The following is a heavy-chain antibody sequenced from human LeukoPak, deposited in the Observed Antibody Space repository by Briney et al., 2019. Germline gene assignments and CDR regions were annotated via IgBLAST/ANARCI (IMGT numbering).Heavy chain of an antibody. CDR1: GFTFSNYW. D-gene: IGHD3-22*01. CDR3: ARAPRDPSITMIVVAVNWFDP. J-gene: IGHJ5*02. Sequence: GGSLRLSCAASGFTFSNYWMHWVRQAPGKGLEWVAVISYDGSNTYYADSVKGRFTISRDNSKNTLYLQMNSLRPEDTAVYYCARAPRDPSITMIVVAVNWFDPWGQGTLVTVSS. V-gene: IGHV3-30-3*01. CDR2: ISYDGSNT.